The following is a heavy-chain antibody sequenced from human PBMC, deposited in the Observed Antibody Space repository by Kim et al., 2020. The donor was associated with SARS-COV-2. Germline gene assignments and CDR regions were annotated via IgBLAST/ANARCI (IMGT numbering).Heavy chain of an antibody. Sequence: GGSLRLSCVASGFSFSNAWVSWVRQAPGKGLEWVGRIKSKIDGGTADYAAPVKGRFTISRDDSKRTLYLQMNGLKTEDTAVYFCATESPVTGNALFDLWGQGTLVTVSS. CDR2: IKSKIDGGTA. CDR1: GFSFSNAW. D-gene: IGHD2-21*02. J-gene: IGHJ5*02. V-gene: IGHV3-15*01. CDR3: ATESPVTGNALFDL.